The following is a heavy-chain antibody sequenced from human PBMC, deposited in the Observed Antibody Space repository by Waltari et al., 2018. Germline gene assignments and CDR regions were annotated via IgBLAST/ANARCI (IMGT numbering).Heavy chain of an antibody. D-gene: IGHD2-2*03. V-gene: IGHV4-38-2*01. J-gene: IGHJ5*02. CDR3: ARQTLGYCTSAACRRLET. Sequence: QVQRQESGPGRVRPSETLSLTCDVAGYVINAGFFWAWIRQPPGKGLEWIGNIYHDGTTYYNPSLKHRLMISLDTSKNQFSLRLNFVDVADTAVYYCARQTLGYCTSAACRRLETWGQGILVTVSS. CDR2: IYHDGTT. CDR1: GYVINAGFF.